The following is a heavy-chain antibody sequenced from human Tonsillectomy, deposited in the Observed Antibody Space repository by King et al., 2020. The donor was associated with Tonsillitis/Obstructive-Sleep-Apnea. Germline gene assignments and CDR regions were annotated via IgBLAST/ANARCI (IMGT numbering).Heavy chain of an antibody. V-gene: IGHV3-21*01. D-gene: IGHD6-13*01. CDR3: ARGAYSTNYFDY. CDR1: GFTFSSSN. CDR2: ISTTSRYI. J-gene: IGHJ4*02. Sequence: VQLVESGGGLVKPGGSLRLSCAASGFTFSSSNMHWVRQAQGKGLEWVSSISTTSRYIYYADSVKGRFTISRDNAKNSLYLQMNSLRAEDTAVYYCARGAYSTNYFDYWGQGTLVTVSS.